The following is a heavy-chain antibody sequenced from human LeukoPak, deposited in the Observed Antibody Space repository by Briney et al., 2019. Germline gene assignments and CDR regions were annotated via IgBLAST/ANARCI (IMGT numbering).Heavy chain of an antibody. V-gene: IGHV1-18*01. CDR3: ARGRTIFGVVKDYYMDV. Sequence: GASVKVSCKASGYTFTSYGIGWVRQAPGQGLEWMGWISAYNGNTNYAQKLQGRVTMTTDTSTSTAYMELSRLRSDDTAVYYCARGRTIFGVVKDYYMDVWGKGTTVTVSS. J-gene: IGHJ6*03. CDR1: GYTFTSYG. CDR2: ISAYNGNT. D-gene: IGHD3-3*01.